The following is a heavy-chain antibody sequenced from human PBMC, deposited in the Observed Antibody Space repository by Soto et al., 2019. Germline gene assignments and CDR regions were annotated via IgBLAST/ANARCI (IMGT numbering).Heavy chain of an antibody. V-gene: IGHV3-23*01. D-gene: IGHD2-8*01. CDR1: GFTFSSYA. CDR2: ISGSGGST. CDR3: AKVSDIVLMVYAMGNMGFFDY. J-gene: IGHJ4*02. Sequence: GGSLRLSSAASGFTFSSYAMSWVRQAPGKGLEWVSAISGSGGSTYYADSVKGRFTISRDNSKNTLYLQMNSLRAEDTAVYYCAKVSDIVLMVYAMGNMGFFDYWGQGTLVTVSS.